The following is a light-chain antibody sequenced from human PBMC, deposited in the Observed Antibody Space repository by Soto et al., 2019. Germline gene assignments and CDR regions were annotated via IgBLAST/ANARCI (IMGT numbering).Light chain of an antibody. J-gene: IGLJ1*01. CDR3: TSYTPSSTLFYV. CDR1: SSDIGGYSY. CDR2: EVS. Sequence: ALTNPASVSGFPGQSITISCTGTSSDIGGYSYVSWYQQHPGKAPKLMIYEVSNRPSGVSNRFSGSKSGNTASLTISGLQADDEADYYCTSYTPSSTLFYVFGSGTKVTVL. V-gene: IGLV2-14*01.